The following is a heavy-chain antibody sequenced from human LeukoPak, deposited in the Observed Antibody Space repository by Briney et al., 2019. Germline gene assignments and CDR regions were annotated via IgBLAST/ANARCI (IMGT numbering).Heavy chain of an antibody. V-gene: IGHV4-34*01. J-gene: IGHJ5*02. Sequence: PSETLSLTCAVSGVSLNGYYWGWIRQTPGKGLEWIGEINHSGRTNYNPSLKSRVTISADTSKNQFSLELRSVTAADTAVYYCARSFRGDWFDPWGQGTLVTVSS. CDR3: ARSFRGDWFDP. D-gene: IGHD3-10*01. CDR1: GVSLNGYY. CDR2: INHSGRT.